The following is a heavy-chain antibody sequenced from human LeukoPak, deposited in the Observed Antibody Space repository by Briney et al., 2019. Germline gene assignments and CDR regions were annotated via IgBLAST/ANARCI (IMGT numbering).Heavy chain of an antibody. CDR2: ISGSGNTV. D-gene: IGHD2-8*02. CDR3: AKAGGYYYYFYMDV. J-gene: IGHJ6*03. V-gene: IGHV3-23*01. Sequence: RQAPXXXLEWVSAISGSGNTVHYADSVKGRFTISRDNSKSTLYLQMNSLTAEDTAVYYCAKAGGYYYYFYMDVWGKGTTVTVSS.